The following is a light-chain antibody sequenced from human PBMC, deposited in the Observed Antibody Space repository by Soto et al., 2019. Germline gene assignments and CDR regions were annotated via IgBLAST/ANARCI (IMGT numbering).Light chain of an antibody. CDR1: QAISNS. CDR2: AAS. V-gene: IGKV1-27*01. Sequence: DLQMTQSPSSLSASMGDRVAITCRASQAISNSLAWYQQKPGNPPQLLIYAASTLQSGVPSRFSGSGSGTDFTLTIRGLQPEDLATDYGQSDNTARPTFGQGTRLEIK. J-gene: IGKJ5*01. CDR3: QSDNTARPT.